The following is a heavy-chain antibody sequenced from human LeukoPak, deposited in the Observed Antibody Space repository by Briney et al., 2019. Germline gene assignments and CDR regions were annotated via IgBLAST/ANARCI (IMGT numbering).Heavy chain of an antibody. CDR3: ARVWVVTATISWFDP. J-gene: IGHJ5*02. V-gene: IGHV1-46*01. Sequence: ASVKVSCKASGYTFTSYYMHWVRQAPGQGLEWMGIINPSNGSSSYAQKFQGRVTMTRDTSTSTVYMELSSLRSEDTAVYYCARVWVVTATISWFDPWGQGTLVTVSS. CDR2: INPSNGSS. D-gene: IGHD2-21*02. CDR1: GYTFTSYY.